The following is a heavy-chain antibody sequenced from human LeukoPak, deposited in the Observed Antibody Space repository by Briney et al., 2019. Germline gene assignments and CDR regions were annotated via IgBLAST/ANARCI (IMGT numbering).Heavy chain of an antibody. Sequence: SETLSLTCTVSSGSTNSYYWSWIRQHPGKGLEWIGYIYYGGSTYYDPSLESRVNISLDTSKNQFSLKLSSVTAADTAVYLCAREVYDSSGHRYFQHWGPGTLVTVSS. D-gene: IGHD3-22*01. CDR1: SGSTNSYY. CDR2: IYYGGST. CDR3: AREVYDSSGHRYFQH. V-gene: IGHV4-59*06. J-gene: IGHJ1*01.